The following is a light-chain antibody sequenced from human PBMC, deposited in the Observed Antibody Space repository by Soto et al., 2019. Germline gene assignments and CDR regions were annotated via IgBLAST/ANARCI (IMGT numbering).Light chain of an antibody. V-gene: IGKV3-11*01. J-gene: IGKJ1*01. CDR2: DAS. Sequence: EIVVTQSPATLSLSPGEIATLSCRASQSVSSDLAWYQQRPGQAPRLLIYDASNTTTGIPASFSGSGSGTDFTLTISSLEPEDFAVYYCQQPRTWPPWTFGQGPKVQI. CDR3: QQPRTWPPWT. CDR1: QSVSSD.